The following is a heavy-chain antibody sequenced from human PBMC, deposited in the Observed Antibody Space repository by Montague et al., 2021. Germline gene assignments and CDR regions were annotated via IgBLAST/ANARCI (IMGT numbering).Heavy chain of an antibody. CDR2: ISHTGST. D-gene: IGHD6-19*01. CDR1: GGSLSGYI. Sequence: SETLSLTCAAYGGSLSGYIWNWIRQPPGRDLEWIGQISHTGSTSYNPSLKSRVTMSVDTSENHVSLRLSSVTAADTAVYCCTRGEVAVTGIDYWGQGALVTVSS. J-gene: IGHJ4*02. CDR3: TRGEVAVTGIDY. V-gene: IGHV4-34*01.